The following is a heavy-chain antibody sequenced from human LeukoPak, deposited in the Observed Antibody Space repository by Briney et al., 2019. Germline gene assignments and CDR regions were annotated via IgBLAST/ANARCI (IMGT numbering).Heavy chain of an antibody. J-gene: IGHJ5*02. CDR2: ISGSGGST. V-gene: IGHV3-23*01. CDR1: GLTFSSYA. D-gene: IGHD3-3*01. Sequence: PGGSLRLSCAASGLTFSSYAMSWVRQAPGKGLEWVSAISGSGGSTYYADSVKGRFTISRDNSKNTLYLQMNSLRAEDTAVYYCAKEPGNRYYDFWRSNWLDPWGQGTLVTVSS. CDR3: AKEPGNRYYDFWRSNWLDP.